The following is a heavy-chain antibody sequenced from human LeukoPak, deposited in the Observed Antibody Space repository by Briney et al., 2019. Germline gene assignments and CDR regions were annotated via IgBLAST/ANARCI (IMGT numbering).Heavy chain of an antibody. CDR3: ARWNYGGVAIDY. CDR1: GYTFTSYD. J-gene: IGHJ4*02. V-gene: IGHV1-2*02. Sequence: GASVKVSCKASGYTFTSYDINWVRQAPGQGLEWMGWINPNSGGTNYAQKFQGRVTMTRDTSISTAYMELSRLRSDDTAVYYCARWNYGGVAIDYWGQGTLVTVSS. CDR2: INPNSGGT. D-gene: IGHD1-7*01.